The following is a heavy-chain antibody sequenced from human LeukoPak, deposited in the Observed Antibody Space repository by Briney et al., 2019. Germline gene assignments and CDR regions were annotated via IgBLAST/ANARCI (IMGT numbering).Heavy chain of an antibody. V-gene: IGHV5-51*01. CDR2: IYPGDSDT. CDR3: ARARFCSGGTCYAEY. CDR1: GYSFTTYW. Sequence: GESLKISCKGSGYSFTTYWIGWVRQMPGKGLEWMGIIYPGDSDTRYSPSFQGQVTISADKSISTAYLQWSSLKASDTAIYYCARARFCSGGTCYAEYWGQGTLFTVSS. D-gene: IGHD2-15*01. J-gene: IGHJ4*02.